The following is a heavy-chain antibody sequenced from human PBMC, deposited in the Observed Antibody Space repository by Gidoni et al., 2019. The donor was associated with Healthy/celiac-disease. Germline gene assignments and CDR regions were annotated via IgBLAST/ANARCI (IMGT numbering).Heavy chain of an antibody. J-gene: IGHJ4*02. CDR3: AKAGGSGYYYSDY. D-gene: IGHD3-22*01. V-gene: IGHV3-9*01. CDR1: GFTFDDYA. Sequence: EVQLVESGGGLVQPGRSLRLSCAASGFTFDDYAMHWVRQAPGKGLEWVSGISWNSGSIGYADSVKGRFTISRDNAKNSLYLQMNSLRAEDTALYYCAKAGGSGYYYSDYWGQGTLVTVSS. CDR2: ISWNSGSI.